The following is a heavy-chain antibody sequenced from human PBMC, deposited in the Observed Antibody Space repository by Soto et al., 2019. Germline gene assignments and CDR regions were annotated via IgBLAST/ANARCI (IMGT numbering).Heavy chain of an antibody. CDR1: GYTFTDYH. V-gene: IGHV1-2*02. D-gene: IGHD3-3*01. CDR2: INPYNGDT. J-gene: IGHJ4*02. Sequence: QVQLLQSGAEVKKPGASVKVSCKASGYTFTDYHLHWVRQAPGQGLEWMGWINPYNGDTNSAQKFHDRVTLTRDTSIATAYIELSSLRTDDTAIYFCATEASISRCPNPLAFWGQGTLVTVSS. CDR3: ATEASISRCPNPLAF.